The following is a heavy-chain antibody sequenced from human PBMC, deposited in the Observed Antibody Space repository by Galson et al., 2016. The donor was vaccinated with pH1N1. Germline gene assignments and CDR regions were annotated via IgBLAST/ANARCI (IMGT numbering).Heavy chain of an antibody. Sequence: TLSLTCTVSGGSISSDSDYWTWIRQPAGKGLEWIGRVSGTGTTNYNPSLKSRVTISIDTSKNQFSRKMASVTAADTAVYFCARESLEWLIISGHRVELNWFDSWGQGTPVTVSS. V-gene: IGHV4-61*02. CDR2: VSGTGTT. J-gene: IGHJ5*01. CDR1: GGSISSDSDY. D-gene: IGHD3-3*01. CDR3: ARESLEWLIISGHRVELNWFDS.